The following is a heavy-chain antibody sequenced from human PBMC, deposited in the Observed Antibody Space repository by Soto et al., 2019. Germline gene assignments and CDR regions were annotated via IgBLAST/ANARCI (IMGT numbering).Heavy chain of an antibody. D-gene: IGHD6-13*01. CDR3: VRLGGSSEIDY. CDR1: GFSFSSLW. J-gene: IGHJ4*02. V-gene: IGHV3-74*01. CDR2: IDIEGSGT. Sequence: EVQLVESGGGLVQPGGSLGLSCVASGFSFSSLWMHWVRQAPGKGLVWIARIDIEGSGTNYADSVKGRFTICRDNAKNTLYLQMNSLSVEDTAVYYCVRLGGSSEIDYWGQGTLVTVSS.